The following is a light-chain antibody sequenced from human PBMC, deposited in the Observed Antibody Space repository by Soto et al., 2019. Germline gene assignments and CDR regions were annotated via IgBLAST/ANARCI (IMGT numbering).Light chain of an antibody. CDR2: EVS. CDR3: SSHTSSNTRI. CDR1: SSDVGAYDY. J-gene: IGLJ1*01. Sequence: QSALTQPASVSGSPGQSIAISCTGTSSDVGAYDYVSWYLQHPDKAPKLMIYEVSNRPSGVSNRFSGSKSVNTATLTISGLQAEDDADYYCSSHTSSNTRIFGTGTKVTDL. V-gene: IGLV2-14*03.